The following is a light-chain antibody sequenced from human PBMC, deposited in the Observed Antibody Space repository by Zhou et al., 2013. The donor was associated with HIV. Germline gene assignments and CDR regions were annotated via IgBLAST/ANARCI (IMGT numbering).Light chain of an antibody. J-gene: IGKJ2*01. V-gene: IGKV3-15*01. CDR2: DAS. CDR1: QSVYRK. CDR3: QQYNDWPLYT. Sequence: EVVLTQSPGTLSGSPGERATLSCRASQSVYRKLAWYQQKPGQAPRLLIFDASTRATGIPDRFSGSGSGTDFTLTISSLQSEDAAVYYCQQYNDWPLYTFGQGTKLE.